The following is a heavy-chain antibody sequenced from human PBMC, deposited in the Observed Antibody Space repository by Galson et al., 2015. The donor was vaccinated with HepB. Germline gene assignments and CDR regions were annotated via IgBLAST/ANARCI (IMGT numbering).Heavy chain of an antibody. V-gene: IGHV3-64D*06. CDR2: ISSNGGST. CDR3: VKGGLYCSGGSCRNWYFDY. D-gene: IGHD2-15*01. Sequence: SLRLSCAASGFTFSSYAMHWVRQAPGKGLEYVSAISSNGGSTYYADSVKGRFTISRDNSKNTLYLQMSSLRAEDTAVYYCVKGGLYCSGGSCRNWYFDYWGQGTLVTVSS. CDR1: GFTFSSYA. J-gene: IGHJ4*02.